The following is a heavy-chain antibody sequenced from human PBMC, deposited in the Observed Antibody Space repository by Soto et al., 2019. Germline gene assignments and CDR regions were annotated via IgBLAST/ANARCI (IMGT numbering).Heavy chain of an antibody. CDR1: GGSFSGYY. D-gene: IGHD5-12*01. CDR2: INHSVST. V-gene: IGHV4-34*01. J-gene: IGHJ5*02. Sequence: KSSETLSLTCAVYGGSFSGYYWSWIRQPPGKGLEWIGEINHSVSTNYNPSLKSRVTISVDTSKNQFSLKLSSVTAADTAVYYCARFGGQRGWIRFLSWFDPWGQGTLVTVSS. CDR3: ARFGGQRGWIRFLSWFDP.